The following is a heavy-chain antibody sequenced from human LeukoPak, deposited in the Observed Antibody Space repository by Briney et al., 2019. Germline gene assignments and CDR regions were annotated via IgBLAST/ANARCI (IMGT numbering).Heavy chain of an antibody. J-gene: IGHJ6*02. Sequence: GGSLRLSCAASGFTFRSHWMSWVRLAPGKGLEWVANIKEDGSEKYYVDSVKGRFTISRDNAENSLYLQMNSLRAEDTAVYYCAREARYPNYYYYYGMDVWGQGTTVTVSS. CDR3: AREARYPNYYYYYGMDV. V-gene: IGHV3-7*01. D-gene: IGHD1-26*01. CDR2: IKEDGSEK. CDR1: GFTFRSHW.